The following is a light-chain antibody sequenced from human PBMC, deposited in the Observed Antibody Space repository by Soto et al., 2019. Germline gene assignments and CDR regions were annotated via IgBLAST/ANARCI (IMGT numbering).Light chain of an antibody. CDR1: QYITTW. J-gene: IGKJ4*01. CDR3: EQANSCPPS. V-gene: IGKV1-12*01. Sequence: DIQMTQSPSSVSASVGDRVTITCRATQYITTWVAWYKQKPGKAPKLLISAASNVQSGVPSRFSASGIGTDSTLIISSPQPDDFAPYYCEQANSCPPSFGGGTMVEI. CDR2: AAS.